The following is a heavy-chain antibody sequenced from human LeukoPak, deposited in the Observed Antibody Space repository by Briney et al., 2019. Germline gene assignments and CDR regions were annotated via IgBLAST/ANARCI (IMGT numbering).Heavy chain of an antibody. Sequence: SETLSLTCTVSGGSISSSSYYWGWIRHPPGKGLEWIGSIYYSGSTYYNPSLKSRVTISVDTSKNQFSLKLSSVTAADTAVYYCARARFSAVVPAAAAFDIWGQGTMVTVSS. CDR1: GGSISSSSYY. D-gene: IGHD2-2*01. V-gene: IGHV4-39*07. CDR2: IYYSGST. CDR3: ARARFSAVVPAAAAFDI. J-gene: IGHJ3*02.